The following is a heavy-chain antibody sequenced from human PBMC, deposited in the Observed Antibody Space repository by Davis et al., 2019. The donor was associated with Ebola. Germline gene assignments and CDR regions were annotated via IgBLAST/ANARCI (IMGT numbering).Heavy chain of an antibody. CDR3: ARAVFHEVLDY. V-gene: IGHV3-30*04. D-gene: IGHD3-3*01. CDR2: VSHSEREK. J-gene: IGHJ4*02. Sequence: GESLKISCAASGFTFRNYAIPWVRQAPGKGLEWVAVVSHSEREKFYADSVKGRFTISRDNSENTLYLQMNSLTADDTAVYYCARAVFHEVLDYWGQGTPVTVSS. CDR1: GFTFRNYA.